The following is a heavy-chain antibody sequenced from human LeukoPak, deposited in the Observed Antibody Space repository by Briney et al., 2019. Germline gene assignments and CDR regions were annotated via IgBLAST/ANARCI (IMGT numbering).Heavy chain of an antibody. D-gene: IGHD3-9*01. J-gene: IGHJ5*02. Sequence: SETPSLTCTVSRGSISSYYWSWVRQPPGKGLEWIGYIYYSGSTSYNPSLKSRVTISVDTSKNQFSLKLSTVTAADTAVYYCARDMTDWWFDPWGQGTLVTVSS. CDR3: ARDMTDWWFDP. CDR2: IYYSGST. V-gene: IGHV4-59*12. CDR1: RGSISSYY.